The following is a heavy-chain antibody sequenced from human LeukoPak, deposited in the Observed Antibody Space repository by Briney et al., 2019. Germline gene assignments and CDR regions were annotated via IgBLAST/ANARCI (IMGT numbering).Heavy chain of an antibody. Sequence: GESLKISCRGSEYSFANYWIGWGRQMPGKGLEWMGIIYPGDSDTRYSPSFQGQVTISVDKSIRTAYLQWSSLKASDTAMYYCARNSRAYCSTTNCPFDYWGQGTLVTVSS. CDR1: EYSFANYW. CDR2: IYPGDSDT. D-gene: IGHD2-2*01. J-gene: IGHJ4*02. V-gene: IGHV5-51*01. CDR3: ARNSRAYCSTTNCPFDY.